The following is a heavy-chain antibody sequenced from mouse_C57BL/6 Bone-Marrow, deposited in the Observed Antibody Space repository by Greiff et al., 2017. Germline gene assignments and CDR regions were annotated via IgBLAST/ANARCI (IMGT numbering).Heavy chain of an antibody. Sequence: EVPLQQSGPELVKPGASVKISCKASGYTFTDYYMNWVKQSHGKSLEWIGDINPNNGGTSYNQKFKGKATLTVDKSSSTAYMELRSLTSEDSAVYYCARGLTGPFAYWGQGTLVTVSA. CDR3: ARGLTGPFAY. CDR1: GYTFTDYY. CDR2: INPNNGGT. J-gene: IGHJ3*01. V-gene: IGHV1-26*01. D-gene: IGHD4-1*01.